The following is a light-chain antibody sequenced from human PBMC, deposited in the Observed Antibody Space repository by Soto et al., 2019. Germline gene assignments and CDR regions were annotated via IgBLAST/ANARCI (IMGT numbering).Light chain of an antibody. Sequence: IQMTQSPSTLSASVGDRVTITCRASQSISIWLAWYQHKPGKAPRLLMSKASTLETGVPSRFSGSGSETDFTLTISSLQPDDFATYYCQQYNSYSWTFGQGTKVDIK. J-gene: IGKJ1*01. V-gene: IGKV1-5*03. CDR1: QSISIW. CDR3: QQYNSYSWT. CDR2: KAS.